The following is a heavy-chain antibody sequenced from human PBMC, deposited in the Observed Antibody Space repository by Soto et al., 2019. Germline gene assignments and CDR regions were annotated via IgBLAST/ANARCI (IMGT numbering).Heavy chain of an antibody. Sequence: QVQLVESGGGVVQPGRSLRLSCAASGFTFSNYGMHWVRQAPGKGLEWVAVISYDGSNKYYADSVKGRFTISRDNSKNTLYLQMNSLRAEDTAVYYCVKEEQRLALDYWGQGTLVTVSS. J-gene: IGHJ4*02. V-gene: IGHV3-30*18. CDR2: ISYDGSNK. CDR3: VKEEQRLALDY. D-gene: IGHD6-25*01. CDR1: GFTFSNYG.